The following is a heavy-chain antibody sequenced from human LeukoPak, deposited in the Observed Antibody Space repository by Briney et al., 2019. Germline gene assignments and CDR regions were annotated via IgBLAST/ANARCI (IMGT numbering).Heavy chain of an antibody. CDR3: ARALNENSYAFDS. CDR1: GGSISSGEYY. Sequence: SKTLSLTCTVSGGSISSGEYYWSWIRQPPGKGLEWIGYFSYTGSTYYNPSLKSRVSISVDTSKSQFSLKLMSVTAADTAVYHCARALNENSYAFDSWGQGTLVTVSS. CDR2: FSYTGST. J-gene: IGHJ4*02. V-gene: IGHV4-30-4*01. D-gene: IGHD5-18*01.